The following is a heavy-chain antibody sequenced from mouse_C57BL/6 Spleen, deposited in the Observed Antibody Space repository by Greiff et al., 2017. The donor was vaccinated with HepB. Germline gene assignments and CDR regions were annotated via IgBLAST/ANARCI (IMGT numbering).Heavy chain of an antibody. CDR2: IYPGSGNT. V-gene: IGHV1-76*01. J-gene: IGHJ4*01. Sequence: VQLQQSGAELVRPGASVKLSCKASGYTFTDYYINWVKQRPGQGLEWIARIYPGSGNTYYNEKFKGKATLTAEKSSSTAYMQLSSLTSEDSAVYFCAREEGWWIDYWGQGTSVTVSS. D-gene: IGHD1-1*02. CDR3: AREEGWWIDY. CDR1: GYTFTDYY.